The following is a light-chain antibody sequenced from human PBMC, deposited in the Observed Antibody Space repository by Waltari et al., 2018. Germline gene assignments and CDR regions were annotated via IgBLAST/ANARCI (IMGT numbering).Light chain of an antibody. V-gene: IGLV1-44*01. CDR3: ATWDDSLNGRV. CDR1: SSNIGINT. J-gene: IGLJ3*02. CDR2: ANY. Sequence: QSVLTQPPLASGTPGQRVTTSCSGNSSNIGINTVTWYQQLPGTAPKLLTYANYHRPSGVPDRFSASKSDTSASLAISGLQSEDEADYFCATWDDSLNGRVFGGGTKLAVL.